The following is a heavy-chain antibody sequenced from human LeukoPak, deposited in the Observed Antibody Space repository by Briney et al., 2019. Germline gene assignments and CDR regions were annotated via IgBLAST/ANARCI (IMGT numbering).Heavy chain of an antibody. Sequence: QPGGSLRLSCAASGFTFCRDETNWVRQAPGKGLEWVSYILNSGTTTYYADSVKGRFTISRDNAKNSLYLQMNSLRAEDTGVYYCARDPPDYWGQGILVTVSS. CDR3: ARDPPDY. J-gene: IGHJ4*02. V-gene: IGHV3-48*03. CDR1: GFTFCRDE. CDR2: ILNSGTTT.